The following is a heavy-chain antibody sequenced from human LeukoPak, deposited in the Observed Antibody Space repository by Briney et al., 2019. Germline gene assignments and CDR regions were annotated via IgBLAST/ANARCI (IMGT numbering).Heavy chain of an antibody. Sequence: PGGSLRLSCAASGFAFSIYTMNWVRQAPGKGLEWVSAIGGSGGGTRYVDSVKGRFTISRDNSKNTLYLQMNGLRDDDTAVYYCAKGARLNYYYLDVWGKGTTVTVSS. CDR3: AKGARLNYYYLDV. CDR2: IGGSGGGT. CDR1: GFAFSIYT. V-gene: IGHV3-23*01. J-gene: IGHJ6*03.